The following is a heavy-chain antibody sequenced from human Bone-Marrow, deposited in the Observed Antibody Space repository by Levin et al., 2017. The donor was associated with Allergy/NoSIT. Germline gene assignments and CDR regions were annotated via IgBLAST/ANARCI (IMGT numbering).Heavy chain of an antibody. D-gene: IGHD3-10*01. CDR1: GFTFSNYA. J-gene: IGHJ4*02. Sequence: GESLKISCAASGFTFSNYAMTWVRQAPGKGLEWVSAISGSDGRTYYAGSVKGRFTISRDNSKNTLYLQMDSLRAEDTATYYCAKDPGGSGTDSHPFYFDHWGQGTLVTVSS. V-gene: IGHV3-23*01. CDR3: AKDPGGSGTDSHPFYFDH. CDR2: ISGSDGRT.